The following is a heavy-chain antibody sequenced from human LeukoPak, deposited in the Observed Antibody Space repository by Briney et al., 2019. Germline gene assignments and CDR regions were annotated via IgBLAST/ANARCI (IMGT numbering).Heavy chain of an antibody. J-gene: IGHJ5*02. Sequence: GASLQISCKGSGYRFTSYWIGWVRQLPGKGLEGMGIIYPGDSDTRYSPSFQGQVTISADKSISTAYLQWSSLKASDTAMYYCARNTVAGTGPWGQGTLVTVSS. CDR1: GYRFTSYW. CDR3: ARNTVAGTGP. V-gene: IGHV5-51*01. CDR2: IYPGDSDT. D-gene: IGHD6-19*01.